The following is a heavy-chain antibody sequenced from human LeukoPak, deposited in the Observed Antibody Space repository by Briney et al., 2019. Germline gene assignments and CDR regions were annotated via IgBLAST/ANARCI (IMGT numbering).Heavy chain of an antibody. J-gene: IGHJ4*02. CDR2: IKSERHGGTR. V-gene: IGHV3-15*01. Sequence: GGSLRLSCAGSGFTFSHAWMIWVRQAPGKGLEWVGRIKSERHGGTRDYAAPVQGGFTISKDDSINTVYLQMNSLKTEDTAVYYCTTLNWNYGGCHYWGQGTLLSVSS. CDR1: GFTFSHAW. CDR3: TTLNWNYGGCHY. D-gene: IGHD1-7*01.